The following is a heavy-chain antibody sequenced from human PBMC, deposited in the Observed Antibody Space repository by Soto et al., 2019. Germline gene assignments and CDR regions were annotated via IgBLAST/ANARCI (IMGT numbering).Heavy chain of an antibody. V-gene: IGHV3-23*01. CDR1: GFTFSSYA. J-gene: IGHJ3*02. D-gene: IGHD4-17*01. CDR3: AKDYGALDAFDI. CDR2: TSGSGGST. Sequence: GGSLRLSCAASGFTFSSYAMSWVRQAPGKGLEWVSATSGSGGSTYYADSVKGRFTISRDNSKNTLYLQMNSLRAEDTAVYYCAKDYGALDAFDIWGQGTMVTVSS.